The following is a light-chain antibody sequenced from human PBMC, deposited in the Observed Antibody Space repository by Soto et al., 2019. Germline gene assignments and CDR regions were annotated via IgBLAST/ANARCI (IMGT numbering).Light chain of an antibody. CDR2: GTS. Sequence: EIVLTQSPGTLSLSPGVRATLSCRASQSVDSSYLAWYQQKPGQAPRLLIYGTSSRATGIPDRFIGSGSGTYFTLTISRLEPEDFAAYYCQQYGTSPENTFGQGTKLEIK. J-gene: IGKJ2*01. CDR1: QSVDSSY. CDR3: QQYGTSPENT. V-gene: IGKV3-20*01.